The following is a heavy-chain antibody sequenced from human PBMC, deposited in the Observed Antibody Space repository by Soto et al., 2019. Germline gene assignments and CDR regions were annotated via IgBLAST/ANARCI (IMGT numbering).Heavy chain of an antibody. CDR2: INPNSGGP. CDR1: GYTFTVSY. CDR3: ARGGTTSLDY. Sequence: XSVKVCWKTSGYTFTVSYMHWVRHAPGQGLEWMGWINPNSGGPISAQKFQGRVTMTRDTSINTAYLELSRLRSDDTAASYCARGGTTSLDYWCQGTQVTVS. J-gene: IGHJ4*02. V-gene: IGHV1-2*02. D-gene: IGHD1-1*01.